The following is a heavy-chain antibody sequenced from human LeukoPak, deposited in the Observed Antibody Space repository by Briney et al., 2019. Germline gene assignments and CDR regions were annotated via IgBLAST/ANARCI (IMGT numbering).Heavy chain of an antibody. CDR1: GFTFSSYA. J-gene: IGHJ4*02. CDR2: ICGSGGST. Sequence: GGSLRLSCAASGFTFSSYAMSWVRQAPGKGLEWVSAICGSGGSTYYADSVKGRFTISRDNTKNTLYLQMNSLRAEDTAVYYCAKGKDSSGWYYFDYWGQGTLVTVSS. CDR3: AKGKDSSGWYYFDY. V-gene: IGHV3-23*01. D-gene: IGHD6-19*01.